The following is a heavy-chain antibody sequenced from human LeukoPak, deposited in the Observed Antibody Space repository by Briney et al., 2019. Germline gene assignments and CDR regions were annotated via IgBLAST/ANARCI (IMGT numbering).Heavy chain of an antibody. D-gene: IGHD3-10*01. Sequence: PSETLSLTCTVSGGSISSSSYYWGWIRQPPGKGLEWIGSIYYSGSTYHNPSLKSRVTISVDTSKSQFSLKLRSVTAADTAVYYCALLWFGESNWFDPWGQGTLVTVSS. V-gene: IGHV4-39*01. CDR2: IYYSGST. CDR3: ALLWFGESNWFDP. J-gene: IGHJ5*02. CDR1: GGSISSSSYY.